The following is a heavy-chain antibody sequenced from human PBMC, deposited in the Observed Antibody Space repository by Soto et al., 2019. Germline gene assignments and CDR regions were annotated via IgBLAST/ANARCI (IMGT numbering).Heavy chain of an antibody. CDR3: ARAYFERGSGRYPSYYYYGMDV. Sequence: ASVKVSCKASGYTFTSYDINWVRQATGQGLEWMGWMNPNSGNTGYAQKFQGRVTMTRNTSISTAYMELSSLRSEDTAVYYCARAYFERGSGRYPSYYYYGMDVWGQGTTVTVPS. CDR2: MNPNSGNT. V-gene: IGHV1-8*01. CDR1: GYTFTSYD. D-gene: IGHD6-19*01. J-gene: IGHJ6*02.